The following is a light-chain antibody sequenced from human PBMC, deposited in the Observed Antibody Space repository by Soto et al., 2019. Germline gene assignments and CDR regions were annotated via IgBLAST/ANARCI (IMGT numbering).Light chain of an antibody. Sequence: QSALTQPRSVSGSPGQSVTISCTGTSSDVGDYRYVSWYQHHPGKAPKLMIYDVSKRPSGVPDRFSGSKSGNTASLTISGLQAEDEADYYCCSYARFFYVFGTGTKLTVL. CDR2: DVS. V-gene: IGLV2-11*01. CDR3: CSYARFFYV. CDR1: SSDVGDYRY. J-gene: IGLJ1*01.